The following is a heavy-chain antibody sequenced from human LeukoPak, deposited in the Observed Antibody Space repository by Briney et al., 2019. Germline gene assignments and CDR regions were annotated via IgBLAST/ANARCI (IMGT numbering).Heavy chain of an antibody. CDR1: GYSFTSYW. V-gene: IGHV5-51*01. J-gene: IGHJ3*02. CDR3: ARHVTTASAARGFDI. CDR2: IYPRDSDT. Sequence: PGESLKISCKGSGYSFTSYWGAWVRQMPGKGLEWMGIIYPRDSDTRYSPSFQGQVTISADKSINTAYLQWSGLKASDTAVYYCARHVTTASAARGFDIWGQGTMVTVSS. D-gene: IGHD1-14*01.